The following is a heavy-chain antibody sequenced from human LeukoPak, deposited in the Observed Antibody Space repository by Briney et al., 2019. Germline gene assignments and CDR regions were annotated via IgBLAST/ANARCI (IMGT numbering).Heavy chain of an antibody. D-gene: IGHD6-13*01. V-gene: IGHV4-59*01. J-gene: IGHJ4*02. CDR3: ASLARVAAAGAVDY. CDR2: IYYSGST. CDR1: GGSISSYY. Sequence: PSETLSLTCTVSGGSISSYYWSWIRQPPGKGLEWIGYIYYSGSTNYNPSLKSRVTISVDTSRNQFSLKLSSVTAADTAVYYCASLARVAAAGAVDYWGQGTLVTVSS.